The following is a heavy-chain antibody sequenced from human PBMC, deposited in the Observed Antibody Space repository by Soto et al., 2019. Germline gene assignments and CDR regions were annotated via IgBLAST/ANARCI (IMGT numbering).Heavy chain of an antibody. V-gene: IGHV3-23*01. CDR3: ANHGGFDF. D-gene: IGHD4-17*01. J-gene: IGHJ3*01. CDR1: GFTFSSSG. Sequence: EGQLLQSGGGLVQPGESLRLSCAASGFTFSSSGMSWVRQAPGKGLEWVLSISIRGDYRYYADSVKGRFTISRDNSKNTLYLQMSSLTAEDTALYYCANHGGFDFWGQGTMVAVSS. CDR2: ISIRGDYR.